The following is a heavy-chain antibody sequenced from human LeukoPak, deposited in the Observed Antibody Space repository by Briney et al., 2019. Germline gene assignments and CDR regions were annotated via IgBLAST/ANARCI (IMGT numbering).Heavy chain of an antibody. J-gene: IGHJ4*02. CDR2: ISYDGSNK. V-gene: IGHV3-30*03. CDR1: GFTFSSYG. Sequence: GGSLRLSCAASGFTFSSYGMHWVRQAPGKGLEWVAVISYDGSNKYYADSVKGRFTISRDNAKNSLYLQMNSLRDEDTAVYFCAGENLEYWGQGTLVTVSS. CDR3: AGENLEY.